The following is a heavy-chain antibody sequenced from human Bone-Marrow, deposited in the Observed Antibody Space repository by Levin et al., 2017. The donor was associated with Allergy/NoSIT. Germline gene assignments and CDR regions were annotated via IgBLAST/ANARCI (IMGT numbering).Heavy chain of an antibody. V-gene: IGHV3-23*01. CDR3: AKDVVEGIAVAGSFDF. D-gene: IGHD2-15*01. CDR2: ISGSGGTR. J-gene: IGHJ4*02. Sequence: GGSLRLSCAASGFTFSSYAMSWVRQSPGKGLEWVSVISGSGGTRDYAASVKGRFTISRDNSKNTLYLQMNSLRVDATAVYYVAKDVVEGIAVAGSFDFWGQGTLVTVSS. CDR1: GFTFSSYA.